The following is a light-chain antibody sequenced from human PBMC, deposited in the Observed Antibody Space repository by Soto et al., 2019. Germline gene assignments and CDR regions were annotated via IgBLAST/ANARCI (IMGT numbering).Light chain of an antibody. CDR3: SSYAGSNNFV. V-gene: IGLV2-8*01. CDR2: EVS. CDR1: SSDVGGYNY. J-gene: IGLJ2*01. Sequence: QSALTQPPSASGSPGQSVTISCTGTSSDVGGYNYVSWYQQHPGKAPKLMIYEVSKRPSGVPDRFSGSKSGNTASLTVSWLQAEEEADYYCSSYAGSNNFVFGGGTKLTVL.